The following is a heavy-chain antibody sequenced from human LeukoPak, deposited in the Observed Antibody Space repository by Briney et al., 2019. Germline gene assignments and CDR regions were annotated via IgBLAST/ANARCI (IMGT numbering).Heavy chain of an antibody. J-gene: IGHJ3*02. Sequence: ASVKVSCKASGYTFTSYYMHWVRQAPGQGLEWMGIINPSGGSTSYAQKFQDRVTMTRDTSTSTVYMELSSLRSEDTAVYYCARWLWSSGWPDAFDIWGQGTMVTVSS. CDR2: INPSGGST. CDR1: GYTFTSYY. D-gene: IGHD6-19*01. CDR3: ARWLWSSGWPDAFDI. V-gene: IGHV1-46*01.